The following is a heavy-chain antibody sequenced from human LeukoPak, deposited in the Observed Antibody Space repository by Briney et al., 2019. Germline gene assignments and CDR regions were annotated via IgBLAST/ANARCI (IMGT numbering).Heavy chain of an antibody. CDR3: ARDTHNWNDRAFDI. CDR1: GGSISSYY. V-gene: IGHV4-59*01. J-gene: IGHJ3*02. CDR2: IYYSGST. Sequence: PSETLSLTCTVSGGSISSYYWSWIRQPPGKGLEWIGYIYYSGSTNYNPSLKSRVTISVDTSKNQFSLKLSSVTAADTAVYYCARDTHNWNDRAFDIWGPGKMVTVSS. D-gene: IGHD1-1*01.